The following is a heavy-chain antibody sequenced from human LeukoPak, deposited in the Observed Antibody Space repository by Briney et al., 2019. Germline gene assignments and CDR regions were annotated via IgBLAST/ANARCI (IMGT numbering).Heavy chain of an antibody. CDR2: ISYDGSNK. D-gene: IGHD6-6*01. Sequence: GGSLRLSCAASGFTFSSYGMHWVRQAPGKGLEWVAVISYDGSNKYYADSVKGRFTISRDNSKNTLYLQMNSLRAEDTAVYYCARDGEEYSSSLGYWGQGTLVTVSS. CDR1: GFTFSSYG. J-gene: IGHJ4*02. V-gene: IGHV3-30*03. CDR3: ARDGEEYSSSLGY.